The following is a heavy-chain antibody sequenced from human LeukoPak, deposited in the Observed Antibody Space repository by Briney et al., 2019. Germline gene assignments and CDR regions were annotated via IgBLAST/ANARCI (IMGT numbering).Heavy chain of an antibody. CDR3: ARAGRAGGDY. CDR2: MNPNSGNT. Sequence: ASVKVSCKPSGYTFTSYDINWVRQATGQGLEWVGWMNPNSGNTGYAQKFQGRVTMARNTSISTAYMELSSLRSEDTAVYYCARAGRAGGDYWGQGTLVTVSS. J-gene: IGHJ4*02. CDR1: GYTFTSYD. V-gene: IGHV1-8*01.